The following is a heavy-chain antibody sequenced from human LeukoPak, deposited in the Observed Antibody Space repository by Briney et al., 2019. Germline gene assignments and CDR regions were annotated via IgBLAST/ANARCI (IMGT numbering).Heavy chain of an antibody. Sequence: PGGSLRLSCAASGFTFSSYWMHWVRQAPGKGLVWVSRINSDGSSTSYADSVKGRFTISRDNAKNSLYLQMNSLRAEDTAVYYCARHRRYCSGGSCYSGYYFDSWGPGTLVTVSS. V-gene: IGHV3-74*01. CDR3: ARHRRYCSGGSCYSGYYFDS. CDR2: INSDGSST. CDR1: GFTFSSYW. D-gene: IGHD2-15*01. J-gene: IGHJ4*02.